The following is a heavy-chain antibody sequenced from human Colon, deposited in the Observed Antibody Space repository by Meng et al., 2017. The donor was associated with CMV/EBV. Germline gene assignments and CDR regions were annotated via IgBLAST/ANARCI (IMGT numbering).Heavy chain of an antibody. V-gene: IGHV1-24*01. CDR1: GYTLTELS. CDR3: ASERLGAAAIPLDH. J-gene: IGHJ4*02. D-gene: IGHD6-13*01. CDR2: FNPEDGER. Sequence: ASVKASCKVSGYTLTELSIHWVRQAPGKGLEWMGGFNPEDGERVYAQKFQGRISMTEDTSTDTAYMELSSLTFEDTAVFYCASERLGAAAIPLDHWGQGTLVTVSS.